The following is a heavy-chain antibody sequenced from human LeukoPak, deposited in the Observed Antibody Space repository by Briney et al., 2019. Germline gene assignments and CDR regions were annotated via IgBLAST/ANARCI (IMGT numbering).Heavy chain of an antibody. CDR1: GGSISTSTYY. Sequence: PSETLSLTCTVSGGSISTSTYYWGWIRQPPGKGLEWIGSINYSGTTYYNPSLKSRVTISVDTSKNQFSLKLSSVTAADTAVYYCARVPCTNGVCYGSYYYMDVWGKGTTVTVSS. D-gene: IGHD2-8*01. V-gene: IGHV4-39*07. CDR2: INYSGTT. CDR3: ARVPCTNGVCYGSYYYMDV. J-gene: IGHJ6*03.